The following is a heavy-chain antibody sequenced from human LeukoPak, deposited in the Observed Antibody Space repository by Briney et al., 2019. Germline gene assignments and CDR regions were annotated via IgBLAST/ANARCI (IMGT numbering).Heavy chain of an antibody. CDR2: IYYSGST. CDR3: ARLWAAAGTLGYHWFDP. D-gene: IGHD6-13*01. Sequence: SETLSFTCTVSGGSISRYYWSWIRQPPGKGLEWIGYIYYSGSTNYNPSLKSRVTISVDTSKNQFSLKLCSVTAADTPVYYCARLWAAAGTLGYHWFDPWGQGTLVTVSS. V-gene: IGHV4-59*08. CDR1: GGSISRYY. J-gene: IGHJ5*02.